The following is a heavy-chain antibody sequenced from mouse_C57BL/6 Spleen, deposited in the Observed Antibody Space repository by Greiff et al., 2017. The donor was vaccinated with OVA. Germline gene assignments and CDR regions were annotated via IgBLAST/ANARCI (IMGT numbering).Heavy chain of an antibody. D-gene: IGHD1-1*01. J-gene: IGHJ1*03. V-gene: IGHV1-22*01. CDR2: INPNNGGT. CDR1: GYTFTDYN. Sequence: VQLQQSGPELVKPGASVKMSCKASGYTFTDYNMHWVKQSHGKSLEWIGYINPNNGGTSYNQKFKGKATLTVNKSSSTAYMELRSLTSEDSAVYYCASTTVVANWYFDVWGTGTTVTVSS. CDR3: ASTTVVANWYFDV.